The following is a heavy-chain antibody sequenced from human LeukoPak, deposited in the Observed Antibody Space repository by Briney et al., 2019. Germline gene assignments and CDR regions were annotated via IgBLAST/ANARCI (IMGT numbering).Heavy chain of an antibody. Sequence: GGSLRLSCAASGFTFSSYAMHWVRQAPGKGLEWVAVISYDGSNKYYADSVKGRFTISRDNSRSMLYLQMNSLRVEDTAVYYCAKDGPSVTGTGWYFDLWGRGTLVAVSS. CDR3: AKDGPSVTGTGWYFDL. J-gene: IGHJ2*01. CDR2: ISYDGSNK. CDR1: GFTFSSYA. D-gene: IGHD6-19*01. V-gene: IGHV3-30*04.